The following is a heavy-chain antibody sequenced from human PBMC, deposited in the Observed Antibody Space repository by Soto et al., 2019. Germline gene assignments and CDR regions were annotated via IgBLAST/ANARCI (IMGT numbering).Heavy chain of an antibody. D-gene: IGHD5-12*01. CDR2: NDHSGRN. CDR3: ARWKLYVPTMSFYYYGMVL. Sequence: QVQLQQWGAGLLKPSETLSLTCAVYGGSFSDYSHFWGWIRQPPGKGLEWIGENDHSGRNNYNPSPNRRSPISIDTSKNHLSLNVNALPASATSVYYCARWKLYVPTMSFYYYGMVLCGQGTTVTVS. J-gene: IGHJ6*02. CDR1: GGSFSDYSHF. V-gene: IGHV4-34*01.